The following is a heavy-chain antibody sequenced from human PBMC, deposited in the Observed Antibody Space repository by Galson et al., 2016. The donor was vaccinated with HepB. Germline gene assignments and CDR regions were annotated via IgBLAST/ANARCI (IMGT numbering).Heavy chain of an antibody. CDR3: AKELRFLEWSPLSYYAMDV. CDR2: ISSRGGST. J-gene: IGHJ6*02. Sequence: SLRLSCAASGFTFSNYAMTWVRQAPGKGLEWVSAISSRGGSTYYADSVKGRFTISRDTSKNMLYLQMNSLRAEDTAIYYCAKELRFLEWSPLSYYAMDVWGQGTTVTVSS. CDR1: GFTFSNYA. D-gene: IGHD3-3*01. V-gene: IGHV3-23*01.